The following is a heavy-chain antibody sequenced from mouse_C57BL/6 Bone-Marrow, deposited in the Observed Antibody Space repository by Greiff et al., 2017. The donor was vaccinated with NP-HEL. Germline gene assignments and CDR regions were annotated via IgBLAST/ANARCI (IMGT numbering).Heavy chain of an antibody. Sequence: EVKLVESGGGLVKPGGSLKLSCAASGFTFSDYGTHWVRQAPEKGLEWVAYISSGSSTIYYADTVKGRFTISRDNAKNTLFLQMTSLRSEDTAMYYCARPWFAYWGQVTLVTVSA. CDR2: ISSGSSTI. J-gene: IGHJ3*01. CDR1: GFTFSDYG. CDR3: ARPWFAY. V-gene: IGHV5-17*01.